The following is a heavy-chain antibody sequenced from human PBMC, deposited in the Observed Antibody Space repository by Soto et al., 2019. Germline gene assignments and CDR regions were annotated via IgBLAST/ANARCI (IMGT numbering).Heavy chain of an antibody. V-gene: IGHV4-34*02. Sequence: QVQLQQWGAGLLKPSETLSLTCAVYGGSFSDDFWSWIRQPPGKGLDWIGEINHSGSTNHNPSLKSRVTMSVDTSKNQFSLKLTSVSAADTAVYYCAMPKKYKSGWYGGYFFDYWGQGTLVTVSS. CDR1: GGSFSDDF. CDR2: INHSGST. D-gene: IGHD6-19*01. CDR3: AMPKKYKSGWYGGYFFDY. J-gene: IGHJ4*02.